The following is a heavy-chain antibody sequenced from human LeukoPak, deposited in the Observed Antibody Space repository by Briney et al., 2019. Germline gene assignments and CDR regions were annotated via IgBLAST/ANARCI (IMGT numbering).Heavy chain of an antibody. V-gene: IGHV3-23*01. J-gene: IGHJ4*02. CDR3: AKRIQSARATGY. D-gene: IGHD5-18*01. CDR2: ISGSGGST. CDR1: GFTFSSYG. Sequence: GGSLRLSCAASGFTFSSYGMSWVRQAPGKGLEWVSAISGSGGSTYYADSVKGRFTISRDNSKNTLYLQMNSLRAEDTAVYYCAKRIQSARATGYWGQGTLVTVSS.